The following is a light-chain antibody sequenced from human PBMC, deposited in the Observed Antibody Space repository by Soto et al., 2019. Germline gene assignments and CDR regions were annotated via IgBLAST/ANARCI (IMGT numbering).Light chain of an antibody. CDR1: SSDVGSYNR. CDR2: EVS. CDR3: SSYTSSSTYV. V-gene: IGLV2-18*02. J-gene: IGLJ1*01. Sequence: QSVLTQLASVSRSPGQSVALNCTGTSSDVGSYNRVSWYQQPPGTAPKVMIYEVSNRPSGVPDRFSGSKSGNTASLTISGLQAEDEADYYCSSYTSSSTYVFGTGTKVTVL.